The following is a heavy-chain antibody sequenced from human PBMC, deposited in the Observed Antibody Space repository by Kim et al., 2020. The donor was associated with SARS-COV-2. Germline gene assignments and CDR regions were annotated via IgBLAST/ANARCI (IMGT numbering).Heavy chain of an antibody. CDR3: ARCPLSMTMVRGMITTTLFDYFTMDA. Sequence: GGSLRLSCTVSGFNFNSYSMNWVRQAPGKGLEWVSYISSSSTTVYYAGSVRGRFTISRDNAKNSLFLQMNSLRDDDTAVYYCARCPLSMTMVRGMITTTLFDYFTMDAWGQGTTVTVSS. CDR1: GFNFNSYS. V-gene: IGHV3-48*02. CDR2: ISSSSTTV. J-gene: IGHJ6*02. D-gene: IGHD3-10*01.